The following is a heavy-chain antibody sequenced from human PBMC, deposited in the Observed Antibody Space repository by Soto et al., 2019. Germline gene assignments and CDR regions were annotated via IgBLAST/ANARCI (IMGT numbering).Heavy chain of an antibody. V-gene: IGHV1-46*01. CDR1: GYTFTSYY. J-gene: IGHJ4*02. CDR2: INPSGGST. D-gene: IGHD3-22*01. CDR3: ARDAPQDYYYSSGYYLFDY. Sequence: QVQLVQSGAEVKKPGASEKVSCKASGYTFTSYYMHWVRQAPGQGLEWMGIINPSGGSTSYAQKFQGRVTMTRDTSTSTVFMELSSLRSEDTAVYYCARDAPQDYYYSSGYYLFDYWGQGTLVTVSS.